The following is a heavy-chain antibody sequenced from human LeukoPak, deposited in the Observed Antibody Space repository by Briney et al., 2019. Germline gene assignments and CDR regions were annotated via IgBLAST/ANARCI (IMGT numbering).Heavy chain of an antibody. D-gene: IGHD1-1*01. CDR2: IYYSGST. CDR3: ARGTPGPFDY. Sequence: SQTLSLTCTVSGGSISSGGYYWSWIRQHPGKGLEWIGYIYYSGSTYYNPSLKSRVTISVDTSKNQFSLKLTSVTAADTAVYYCARGTPGPFDYWGQGTLVTVSS. V-gene: IGHV4-31*03. J-gene: IGHJ4*02. CDR1: GGSISSGGYY.